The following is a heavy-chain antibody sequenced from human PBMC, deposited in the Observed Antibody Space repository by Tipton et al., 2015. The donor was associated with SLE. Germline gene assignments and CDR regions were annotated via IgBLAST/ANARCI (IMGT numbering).Heavy chain of an antibody. CDR1: GASVSSSVYS. V-gene: IGHV4-39*07. Sequence: TLSLTCTVSGASVSSSVYSWGWIRQPPGKGLEWIGSVYYSGSTYYSPSLKGRVAISGDTSKNQFSLKLSSVTAADTAVYYCARGWDYDFWSGYADYWGQGTLVTVSS. CDR2: VYYSGST. CDR3: ARGWDYDFWSGYADY. J-gene: IGHJ4*02. D-gene: IGHD3-3*01.